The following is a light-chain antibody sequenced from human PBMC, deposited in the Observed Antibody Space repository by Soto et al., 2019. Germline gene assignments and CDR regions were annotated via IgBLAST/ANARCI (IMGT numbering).Light chain of an antibody. CDR3: SSYTSSSTLV. V-gene: IGLV2-14*01. CDR1: SSDVGGYNY. CDR2: DVS. Sequence: QSDLTQPASVSGSPGQSITISCTGTSSDVGGYNYVSWYQRHPGKAPKLMIYDVSNRPSGVSNRFSGSKSGNTASLTISGLQAEDEADYYCSSYTSSSTLVFGGGTKLTVL. J-gene: IGLJ2*01.